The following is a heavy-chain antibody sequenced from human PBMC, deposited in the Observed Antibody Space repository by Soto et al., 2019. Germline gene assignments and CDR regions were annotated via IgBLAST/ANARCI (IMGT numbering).Heavy chain of an antibody. CDR1: GFTFSSYA. D-gene: IGHD7-27*01. CDR3: AKASVGMWRDFDY. CDR2: ISGGGGNT. J-gene: IGHJ4*02. V-gene: IGHV3-23*01. Sequence: EVQLLESGGGLVQPGESLTLSCAASGFTFSSYAMSWVRQAPGKGLEWVSAISGGGGNTYYAESVKGRFTISRDNSKRTLYLQMNSLGAEDTAIYSCAKASVGMWRDFDYWGQGTLVTVSS.